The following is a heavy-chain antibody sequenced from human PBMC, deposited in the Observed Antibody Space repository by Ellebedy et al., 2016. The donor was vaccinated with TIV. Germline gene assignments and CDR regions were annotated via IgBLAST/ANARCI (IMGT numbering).Heavy chain of an antibody. CDR1: GYNFIGHY. CDR3: ARAAAMTKVSSPSAY. V-gene: IGHV1-46*01. Sequence: AASVTVSCKTSGYNFIGHYIHWMRQAPGQGLEWMGIMNANDGDTTYAQKFQGRVTMTRDTSTPTVYMELTSLRFEDTAVYYCARAAAMTKVSSPSAYWGQGTLVTVSS. J-gene: IGHJ4*02. D-gene: IGHD4-17*01. CDR2: MNANDGDT.